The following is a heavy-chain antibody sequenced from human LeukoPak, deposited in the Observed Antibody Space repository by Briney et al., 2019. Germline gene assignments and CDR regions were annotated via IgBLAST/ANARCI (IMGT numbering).Heavy chain of an antibody. Sequence: GGSLRLSRAASGFTFSDYYMSWIRQAPGKGLEWVSYISSSGSTIYYADSVKGRFTISRDNAKNSLYLQMNSLRAEDTAVYYCATGEWELPIFDYWGQGTLVTVSS. V-gene: IGHV3-11*01. D-gene: IGHD1-26*01. CDR3: ATGEWELPIFDY. CDR2: ISSSGSTI. J-gene: IGHJ4*02. CDR1: GFTFSDYY.